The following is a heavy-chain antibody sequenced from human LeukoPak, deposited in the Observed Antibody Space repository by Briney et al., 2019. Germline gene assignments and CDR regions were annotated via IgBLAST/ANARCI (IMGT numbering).Heavy chain of an antibody. D-gene: IGHD3-22*01. CDR3: AKGRYLDSSGHPIDY. CDR1: GFTFSSYA. CDR2: ISGSGGST. Sequence: GGSLRLSCAASGFTFSSYAMSWVRQAPGKGLEWVSAISGSGGSTYYADSVKGRFTISRDNSKNTLYLQMDSLRPEDTALYYCAKGRYLDSSGHPIDYWGQGTLVTVSS. J-gene: IGHJ4*02. V-gene: IGHV3-23*01.